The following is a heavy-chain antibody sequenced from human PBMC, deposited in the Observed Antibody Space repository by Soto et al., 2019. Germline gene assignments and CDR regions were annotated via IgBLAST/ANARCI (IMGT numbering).Heavy chain of an antibody. CDR2: ILPSFGTP. Sequence: QVQLVQSGAEVKKPGSSVKVSCKASGGAFSSYAISWVRQASGQGLEWMGGILPSFGTPNYAQKFQGRVTITADESTSTVYMEVSILRSDDTAVYYCARVRAAGYYYYGMDVWGQGTTVTVSS. CDR3: ARVRAAGYYYYGMDV. J-gene: IGHJ6*02. V-gene: IGHV1-69*01. D-gene: IGHD6-25*01. CDR1: GGAFSSYA.